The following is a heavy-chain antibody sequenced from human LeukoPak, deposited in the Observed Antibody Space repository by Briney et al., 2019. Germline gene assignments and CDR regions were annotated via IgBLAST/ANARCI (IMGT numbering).Heavy chain of an antibody. D-gene: IGHD3-22*01. CDR1: GGSISSSSYY. CDR2: IYYSGST. CDR3: ARDYYDSSGYYGSGYFDY. Sequence: PSETLSLTCTVSGGSISSSSYYWGWIRQPPGKGLEWIGSIYYSGSTYYNPSLKSRVTISVDTSKNQFSLKLSSVTAADTAVYYCARDYYDSSGYYGSGYFDYWGQGTLVTVSS. J-gene: IGHJ4*02. V-gene: IGHV4-39*07.